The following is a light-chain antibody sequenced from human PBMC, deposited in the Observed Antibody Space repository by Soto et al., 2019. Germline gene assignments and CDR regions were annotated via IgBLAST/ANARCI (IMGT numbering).Light chain of an antibody. V-gene: IGKV1-5*01. J-gene: IGKJ5*01. CDR3: QQYNSYPIT. CDR2: HAS. Sequence: IQMTQSPSYVSASVGDRVTITSRASQGIKNWLAWYQQKKGKAPNLLIYHASTLESGVPSRFSGSGYGTEFNLTISSLQTDDFATYYCQQYNSYPITFGQGTRLEIK. CDR1: QGIKNW.